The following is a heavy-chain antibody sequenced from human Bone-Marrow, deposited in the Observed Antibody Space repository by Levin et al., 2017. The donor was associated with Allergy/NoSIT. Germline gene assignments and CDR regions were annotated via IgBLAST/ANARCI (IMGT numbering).Heavy chain of an antibody. Sequence: GGSLRLSCAASGFTFSDYYMSWIRQAPGKGLEWVSYISSSSSYTNYADSVKGRFTISRDNAKNSLYLQMNSLRAEDTAVYYCARDNKVVAAISAHWFDPWGQGTLVTVSS. CDR3: ARDNKVVAAISAHWFDP. CDR2: ISSSSSYT. J-gene: IGHJ5*02. V-gene: IGHV3-11*05. D-gene: IGHD2-15*01. CDR1: GFTFSDYY.